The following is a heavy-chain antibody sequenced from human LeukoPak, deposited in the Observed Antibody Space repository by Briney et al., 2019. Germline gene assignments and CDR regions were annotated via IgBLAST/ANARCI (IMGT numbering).Heavy chain of an antibody. D-gene: IGHD2-2*01. V-gene: IGHV3-33*01. CDR2: IWYDGNNK. CDR1: GFTFSNYG. Sequence: GGSLRLSCAASGFTFSNYGMHWVRQAPGKGLEWVAVIWYDGNNKYYGDSVKGRFTISRDNSKNTLYLQMNSLRAEDTAVYYCARDRWSSTSYNDYWGQGTLVTVSS. CDR3: ARDRWSSTSYNDY. J-gene: IGHJ4*02.